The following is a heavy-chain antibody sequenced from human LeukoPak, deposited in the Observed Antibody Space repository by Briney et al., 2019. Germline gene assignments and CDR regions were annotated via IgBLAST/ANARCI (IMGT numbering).Heavy chain of an antibody. CDR3: ARGSTYYDSSGQVPFDY. Sequence: GGSLRLSRAASGFTFSSYSMNWVRQAPGKRLEWVSSISSSSSYIYYADSVKGRFTISRDNAKNSLYLQMNSLRAEDTAVYYCARGSTYYDSSGQVPFDYWGQGTLVTVSS. J-gene: IGHJ4*02. V-gene: IGHV3-21*01. CDR1: GFTFSSYS. D-gene: IGHD3-22*01. CDR2: ISSSSSYI.